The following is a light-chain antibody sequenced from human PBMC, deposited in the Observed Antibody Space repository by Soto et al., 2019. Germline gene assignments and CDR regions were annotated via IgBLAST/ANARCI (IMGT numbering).Light chain of an antibody. Sequence: GDRVTITCRASQSIVTYLNWYLQKPGKVPKLLIYQASSLQNGVPARFIGSGSGTEFSLTISSLQPDDFGSYYCQHMRTFGQGTKVDIK. J-gene: IGKJ1*01. CDR3: QHMRT. CDR2: QAS. V-gene: IGKV1-5*03. CDR1: QSIVTY.